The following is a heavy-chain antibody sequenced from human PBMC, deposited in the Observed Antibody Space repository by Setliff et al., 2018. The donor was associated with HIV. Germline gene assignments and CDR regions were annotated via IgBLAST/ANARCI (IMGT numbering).Heavy chain of an antibody. CDR1: GFTFSNFA. CDR2: ISYDGSRI. Sequence: SLRLSCEASGFTFSNFAMHWVRQAPGKGLEWVSVISYDGSRISYADSVKGRFTISRDNSKNTLFLQLNTLRADDTAVYYCARDIPPFTHFDHWGQGTLVTVSS. J-gene: IGHJ4*02. CDR3: ARDIPPFTHFDH. V-gene: IGHV3-30*07.